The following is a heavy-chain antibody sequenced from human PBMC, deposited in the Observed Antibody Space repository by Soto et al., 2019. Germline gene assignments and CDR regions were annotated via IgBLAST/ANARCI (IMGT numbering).Heavy chain of an antibody. D-gene: IGHD2-21*01. V-gene: IGHV3-30*03. J-gene: IGHJ4*02. CDR3: ARDGGIQMWSPYYFDY. Sequence: QVQLVESGGGVVQPGMSLRLSCTASGFTFTNYAMHGVRQSPDRGLEWVAIVSYDGSKTYYADFVKGRFTISRDNSKNTLYLQMNTLNAEDTAVYFCARDGGIQMWSPYYFDYWGQGTLVTVSS. CDR2: VSYDGSKT. CDR1: GFTFTNYA.